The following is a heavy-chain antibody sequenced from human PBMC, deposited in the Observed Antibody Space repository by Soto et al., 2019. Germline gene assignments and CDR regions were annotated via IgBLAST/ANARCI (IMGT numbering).Heavy chain of an antibody. J-gene: IGHJ6*02. CDR3: ARKGSTGGMYFYGMAV. V-gene: IGHV5-51*01. D-gene: IGHD2-2*01. CDR1: GYTFSSYW. CDR2: IYPADSDT. Sequence: EVQLVQSGAEVKKPGESLRISCRGSGYTFSSYWIAWVRQMPGKGLEWLGIIYPADSDTRYSPSFQGQVTISADKSINTAYPQWSSLKASHTATYYCARKGSTGGMYFYGMAVWGQGTTVSVSS.